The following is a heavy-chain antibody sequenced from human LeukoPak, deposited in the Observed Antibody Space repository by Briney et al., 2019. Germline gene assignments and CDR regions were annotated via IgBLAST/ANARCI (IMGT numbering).Heavy chain of an antibody. CDR2: IDQDGSGK. D-gene: IGHD1-26*01. Sequence: GGSLRLSCAASGFTFSDYWMTWVRQAPGKGLEWVANIDQDGSGKIYVDSVKGRFTISRDNAKKSLYLQMNSLRAEDTAVYYCARTIGSKNAFDLWGQGTMVTVSS. J-gene: IGHJ3*01. V-gene: IGHV3-7*01. CDR1: GFTFSDYW. CDR3: ARTIGSKNAFDL.